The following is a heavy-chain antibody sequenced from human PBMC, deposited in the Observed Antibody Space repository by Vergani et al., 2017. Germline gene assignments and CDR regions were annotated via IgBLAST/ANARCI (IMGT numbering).Heavy chain of an antibody. V-gene: IGHV5-51*01. D-gene: IGHD1-1*01. CDR3: ARHTTYSVS. CDR1: EYSFGNYW. J-gene: IGHJ4*02. CDR2: ISPADSDT. Sequence: EVELVQSGPEMRKPGESLKISCKGSEYSFGNYWIGWVRQMPGKGLEWMGIISPADSDTRYSPSFQGQVTISADKSISTAFLQWDSLKASDTALYYCARHTTYSVSWGQGTLVTVSS.